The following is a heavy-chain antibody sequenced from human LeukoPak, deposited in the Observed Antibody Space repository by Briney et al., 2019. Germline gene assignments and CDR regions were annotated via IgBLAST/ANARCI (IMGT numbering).Heavy chain of an antibody. CDR3: ARSNTSGYYPPTLRY. CDR1: GYTFTDYY. CDR2: INPNSGDT. Sequence: ASVKVSCKSSGYTFTDYYIHCVRQAPGQGLEWMGWINPNSGDTDFAQKFQGMVTTTRDTSISTAYMELSRLRSDDTAVFYCARSNTSGYYPPTLRYWGQGTLVAVSS. V-gene: IGHV1-2*02. J-gene: IGHJ4*02. D-gene: IGHD3-22*01.